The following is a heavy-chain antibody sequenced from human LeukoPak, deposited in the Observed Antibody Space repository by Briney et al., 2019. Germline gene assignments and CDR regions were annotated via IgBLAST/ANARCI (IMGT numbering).Heavy chain of an antibody. D-gene: IGHD4-23*01. CDR2: IIPIFGAA. CDR1: GGTFSSYA. V-gene: IGHV1-69*01. CDR3: ARATGNSDHSPQEPIDLYFDL. Sequence: ASVKVSCXASGGTFSSYAISWVRQAPGQGLEWMGGIIPIFGAANYAQKFQGRVTITADESTSTAYMELRSLRSEDTAVYYCARATGNSDHSPQEPIDLYFDLWGRGTLVTVSS. J-gene: IGHJ2*01.